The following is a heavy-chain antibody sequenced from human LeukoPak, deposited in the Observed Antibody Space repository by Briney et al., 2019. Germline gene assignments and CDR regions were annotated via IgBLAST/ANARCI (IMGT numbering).Heavy chain of an antibody. CDR3: AREAYYPDAFDI. Sequence: GRSLKLSCAASGFTFSSYAMHWVRQAPGKGLEWVAVISYDGSNKYYADSVKGRFTISRDNSKNTLYLQMNSLRAEDTAVYYCAREAYYPDAFDIWGQGTMVTVSS. CDR2: ISYDGSNK. CDR1: GFTFSSYA. D-gene: IGHD1-26*01. V-gene: IGHV3-30-3*01. J-gene: IGHJ3*02.